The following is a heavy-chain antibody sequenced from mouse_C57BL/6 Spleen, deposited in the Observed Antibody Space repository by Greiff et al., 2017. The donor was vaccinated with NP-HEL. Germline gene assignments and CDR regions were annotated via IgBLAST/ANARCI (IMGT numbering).Heavy chain of an antibody. Sequence: VQLVESGPGLVQPSQSLSITCTVSGFSLTSYGVHWVRQPPGKGLEWLGVIWSGGSTDYNAAFISRLSISKDNSKSQVFFKMNSLQADDTAIYYCAKLNWAHYAMDYWGQGTSVTVSS. CDR2: IWSGGST. V-gene: IGHV2-4*01. CDR3: AKLNWAHYAMDY. CDR1: GFSLTSYG. J-gene: IGHJ4*01. D-gene: IGHD4-1*01.